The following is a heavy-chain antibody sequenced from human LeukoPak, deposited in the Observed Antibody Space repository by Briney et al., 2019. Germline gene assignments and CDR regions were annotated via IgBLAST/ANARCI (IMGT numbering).Heavy chain of an antibody. CDR2: IYYSGST. CDR1: GGSISSYY. Sequence: PSETLSLTCTVSGGSISSYYWSWIRQPPGKGLEWIGYIYYSGSTNYNPSLKSRVTISVDTSKNQFSLKLSSVTAADTAVYYCASRRVSSVASFDYWGQGTLVTVSS. V-gene: IGHV4-59*01. D-gene: IGHD3-22*01. J-gene: IGHJ4*02. CDR3: ASRRVSSVASFDY.